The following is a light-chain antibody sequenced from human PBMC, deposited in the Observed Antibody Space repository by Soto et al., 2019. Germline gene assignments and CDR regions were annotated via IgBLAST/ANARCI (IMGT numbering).Light chain of an antibody. Sequence: QSALTQSPSASETPGQRVTISCSGSSSNIGNNYVCWYQQLPGAAPKLLIYNNNQRPPGVPDRFSGSKSATSASLAISGLRSEDEADYYCAAWDDSLRGSVLGTGTKVTVL. CDR3: AAWDDSLRGSV. CDR2: NNN. J-gene: IGLJ1*01. CDR1: SSNIGNNY. V-gene: IGLV1-47*02.